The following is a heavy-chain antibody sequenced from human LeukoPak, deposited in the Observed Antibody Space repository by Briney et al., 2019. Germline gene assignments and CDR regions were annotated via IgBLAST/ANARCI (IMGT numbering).Heavy chain of an antibody. V-gene: IGHV1-69*13. Sequence: SVKVSCKDSGGTFMRFTISWVRQAPGQGFEWMGGITPIFGTANFAQKFQGRVSITADESTSTAFMELSSLRSEDTAVYYCAREWGLESSGYYYAYWGQGTLVTVSS. D-gene: IGHD3-22*01. CDR2: ITPIFGTA. J-gene: IGHJ4*02. CDR3: AREWGLESSGYYYAY. CDR1: GGTFMRFT.